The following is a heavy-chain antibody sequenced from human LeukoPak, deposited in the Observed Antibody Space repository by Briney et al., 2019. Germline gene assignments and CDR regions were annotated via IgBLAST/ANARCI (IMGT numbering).Heavy chain of an antibody. CDR2: ISYDGSNK. CDR3: AKLNYYDSSGYSYDDY. J-gene: IGHJ4*02. V-gene: IGHV3-30*18. Sequence: GRSLRLSCAASGFTFSSYGMHWVRQAPGKGLEWVAVISYDGSNKYYADSVKGRFTISRDNSKNTLYPQMNSLRAEDTAVYYCAKLNYYDSSGYSYDDYWGQGTLVTVSS. CDR1: GFTFSSYG. D-gene: IGHD3-22*01.